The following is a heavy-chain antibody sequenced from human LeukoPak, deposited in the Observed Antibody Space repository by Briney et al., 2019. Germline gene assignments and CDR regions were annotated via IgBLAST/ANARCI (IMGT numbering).Heavy chain of an antibody. J-gene: IGHJ5*02. V-gene: IGHV1-2*02. CDR3: ARDLVHDYGDHTRLNWFDP. CDR2: INPNSGGT. CDR1: GYTFTGYY. D-gene: IGHD4-17*01. Sequence: GASVKVSCKASGYTFTGYYMHWVRQAPGQGLEWMGWINPNSGGTNYAQKFQGRVTMTRDTSISTAYMELSRLRSDDTAVYYCARDLVHDYGDHTRLNWFDPWGQGILVTVSS.